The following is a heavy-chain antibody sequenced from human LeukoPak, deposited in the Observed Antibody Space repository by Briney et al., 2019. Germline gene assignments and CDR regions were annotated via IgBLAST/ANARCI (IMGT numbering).Heavy chain of an antibody. Sequence: SETLSLTCAVYGGSFSGYYWSWIRQPPRKGLEWIGEINHSGSTNYNPSLKSRVTISVDTSKNQFSLKLSSVTAADTAVYYCARRHKGYVIRAHAFDIWGQGTMVTVSS. J-gene: IGHJ3*02. CDR2: INHSGST. CDR1: GGSFSGYY. D-gene: IGHD3-10*02. V-gene: IGHV4-34*01. CDR3: ARRHKGYVIRAHAFDI.